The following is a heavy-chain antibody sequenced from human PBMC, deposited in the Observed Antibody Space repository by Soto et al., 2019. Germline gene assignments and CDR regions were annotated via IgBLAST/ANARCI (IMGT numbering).Heavy chain of an antibody. CDR3: ARDLGYYASDGYFDY. V-gene: IGHV3-11*01. D-gene: IGHD3-22*01. CDR2: ISSSGDII. CDR1: GFSFSYYY. J-gene: IGHJ4*02. Sequence: PGGSLRLSCAGSGFSFSYYYMSWIRQAPGKGLEWVSYISSSGDIIYYADSVKGRFTISRDNAKNSLYLQMNSLRAEDTAVYYCARDLGYYASDGYFDYWGQRSVVTVSS.